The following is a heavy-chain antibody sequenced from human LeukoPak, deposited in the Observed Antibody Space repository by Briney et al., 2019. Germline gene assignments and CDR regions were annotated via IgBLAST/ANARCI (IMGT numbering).Heavy chain of an antibody. D-gene: IGHD2-21*02. Sequence: GEFLKISCKSSGYSFTSYWIGWVRQMPGKGLEWMGIIYPGDSDTRYSPSFQGQVTISADKSTSTAYLQWSSLKASDTAMYYCARHDCGGDCYSNFDYWGQGTLVTASS. CDR2: IYPGDSDT. CDR1: GYSFTSYW. CDR3: ARHDCGGDCYSNFDY. J-gene: IGHJ4*02. V-gene: IGHV5-51*01.